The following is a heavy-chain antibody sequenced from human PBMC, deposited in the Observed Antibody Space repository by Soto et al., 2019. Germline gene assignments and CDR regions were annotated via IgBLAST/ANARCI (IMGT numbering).Heavy chain of an antibody. D-gene: IGHD1-26*01. J-gene: IGHJ4*01. CDR1: GFPLSDARMG. CDR2: IFWNDEK. CDR3: AHVRQWDGSQSYQY. Sequence: QVTLKESGPVLVKPTETLTLTCAVSGFPLSDARMGVSWIRQPPGKALEWLAHIFWNDEKGYSTSLKSRLTLFKDPSNGQVVLTMTNMDPVDTGTYFCAHVRQWDGSQSYQYWGRGTLVTVSS. V-gene: IGHV2-26*01.